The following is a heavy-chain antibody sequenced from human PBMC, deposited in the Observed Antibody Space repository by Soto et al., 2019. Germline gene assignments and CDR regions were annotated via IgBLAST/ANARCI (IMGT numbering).Heavy chain of an antibody. CDR1: GGSISSYY. V-gene: IGHV4-59*01. D-gene: IGHD3-9*01. CDR3: ARHYDILTGYYLYFDY. J-gene: IGHJ4*02. CDR2: IYYSGST. Sequence: QVQLQESGPGLVKPSETLSLTCTVSGGSISSYYWSWIRQPPGKGLEWIGYIYYSGSTNYNPSLKSRVTVSVDTSKIQFSLNLSSVTAADTAVFYCARHYDILTGYYLYFDYWGQGTLVTVSS.